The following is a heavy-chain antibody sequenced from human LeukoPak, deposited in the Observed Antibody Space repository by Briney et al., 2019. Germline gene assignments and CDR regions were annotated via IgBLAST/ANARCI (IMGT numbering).Heavy chain of an antibody. V-gene: IGHV3-53*04. CDR2: IYSGGST. Sequence: GGSLRLSCAASGFTVSSNYMSWVRQAPGKGLEWVSVIYSGGSTYYADSVKGRFTISRHNSKNTLYLQMNSLRAEDTPVYYCMIVVVSHAEYFQHWGQGTLVTVSS. J-gene: IGHJ1*01. D-gene: IGHD3-22*01. CDR3: MIVVVSHAEYFQH. CDR1: GFTVSSNY.